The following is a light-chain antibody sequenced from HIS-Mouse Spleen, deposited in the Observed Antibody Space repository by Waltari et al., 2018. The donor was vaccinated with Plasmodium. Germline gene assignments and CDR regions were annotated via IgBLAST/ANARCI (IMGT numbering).Light chain of an antibody. CDR1: SSNIGSNY. Sequence: QSVLTQPPSASGTPGPSVTISCSGSSSNIGSNYANRYQQLPGTAPKLLIYSNNQRPSGVPDRFSGSKSGTSASLAISGLQSEDEADYYCAAWDDSLNGYVFGTGTKVTVL. CDR2: SNN. V-gene: IGLV1-44*01. CDR3: AAWDDSLNGYV. J-gene: IGLJ1*01.